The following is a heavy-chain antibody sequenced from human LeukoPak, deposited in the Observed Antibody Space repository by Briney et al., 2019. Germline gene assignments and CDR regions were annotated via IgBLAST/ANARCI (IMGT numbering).Heavy chain of an antibody. J-gene: IGHJ1*01. Sequence: SVKVSCKASGGTFSSYAISWVRQAPGQGLEWMGGIIPIFGTANYAQKFQGRVTITADKSTSTAYMELSSLRSEDTAVYYCARGGNMIVVATAFQHWGQGTLVTVSS. D-gene: IGHD3-22*01. CDR3: ARGGNMIVVATAFQH. V-gene: IGHV1-69*06. CDR2: IIPIFGTA. CDR1: GGTFSSYA.